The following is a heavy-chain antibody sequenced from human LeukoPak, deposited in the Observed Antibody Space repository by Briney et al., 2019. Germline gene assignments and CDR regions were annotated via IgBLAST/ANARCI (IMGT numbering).Heavy chain of an antibody. CDR2: IYYSGST. V-gene: IGHV4-59*01. Sequence: SETLSLTCTVSGGSTSSYYWSWIRQSPGKGLECIGYIYYSGSTNYNPSLKSRVTISVDTSKNQFSLKLSSVTAADTAVYYCARDETYSSDWQSNHYYYYMDVWGKGTTVTVSS. CDR3: ARDETYSSDWQSNHYYYYMDV. J-gene: IGHJ6*03. D-gene: IGHD6-19*01. CDR1: GGSTSSYY.